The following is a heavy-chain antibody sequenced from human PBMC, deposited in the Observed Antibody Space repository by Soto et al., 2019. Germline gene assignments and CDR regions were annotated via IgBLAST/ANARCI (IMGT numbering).Heavy chain of an antibody. V-gene: IGHV4-4*07. J-gene: IGHJ6*02. D-gene: IGHD6-13*01. CDR1: GGSISSYY. CDR2: IYTSGST. CDR3: ARGQKLSSVYYYYGMEV. Sequence: SETLSLTCTVSGGSISSYYWSWIRQPSGKGLEWIGRIYTSGSTNYNPSLKSRVTMSVDTSKNQFSLKLSSVTAADTAVYYCARGQKLSSVYYYYGMEVWGQGTTVTVSS.